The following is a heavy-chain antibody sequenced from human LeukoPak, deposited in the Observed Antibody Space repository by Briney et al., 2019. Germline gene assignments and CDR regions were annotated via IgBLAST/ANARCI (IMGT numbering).Heavy chain of an antibody. CDR3: ARSRRIVPAARNRPFDY. J-gene: IGHJ4*02. CDR1: GGTFSGYY. Sequence: SETLSLTCAGYGGTFSGYYWSWIRQPPGKGLEWIGGINHSGSTNYNPSLKSRVTISVDTSKNQFSLTLSSVTAADTAVYYCARSRRIVPAARNRPFDYWGQGTLVTVSS. CDR2: INHSGST. V-gene: IGHV4-34*01. D-gene: IGHD2-2*01.